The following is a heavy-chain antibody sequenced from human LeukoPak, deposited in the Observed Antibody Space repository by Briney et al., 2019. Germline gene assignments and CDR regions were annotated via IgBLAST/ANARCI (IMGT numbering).Heavy chain of an antibody. J-gene: IGHJ4*02. Sequence: GGSLRLSCAASGFTFSSYWMHWVRQAPGKGLVWVSRVNTDGRSTSYGDFVKGRFTVSRDNAKNTLHLQMNSLRAEDTAVYFCVRDVWGDRDGFFEYWGQGALVTVSS. V-gene: IGHV3-74*01. CDR2: VNTDGRST. D-gene: IGHD5-24*01. CDR1: GFTFSSYW. CDR3: VRDVWGDRDGFFEY.